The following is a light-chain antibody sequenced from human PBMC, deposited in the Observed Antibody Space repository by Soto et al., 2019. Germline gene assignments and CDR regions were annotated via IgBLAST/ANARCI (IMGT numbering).Light chain of an antibody. V-gene: IGKV3D-20*02. CDR2: GIF. Sequence: LSLSPRSRAALSCRVRQTVRNNYFAWYLQRPGQAPSLVIYGIFTGAPGVPNRFSGSGSGTEFTLNISRLEAEDVGVYYCKQCIQSPPTFGEGAILEIK. CDR3: KQCIQSPPT. J-gene: IGKJ5*01. CDR1: QTVRNNY.